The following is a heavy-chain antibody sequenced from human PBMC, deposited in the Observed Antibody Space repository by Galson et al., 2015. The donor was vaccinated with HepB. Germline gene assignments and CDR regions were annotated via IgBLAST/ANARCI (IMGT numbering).Heavy chain of an antibody. J-gene: IGHJ3*02. Sequence: ETLSLTCPVSGGSINNYYWSWIRQPPGGGLEWIGNIFYSGTTNYNPSLKSRVTISVDTSKHQFSLKLTSVTAADTAVYYCARASPLWFGALHVPDAFHMWGQGTMVAIYS. CDR3: ARASPLWFGALHVPDAFHM. CDR2: IFYSGTT. CDR1: GGSINNYY. D-gene: IGHD3-10*01. V-gene: IGHV4-59*01.